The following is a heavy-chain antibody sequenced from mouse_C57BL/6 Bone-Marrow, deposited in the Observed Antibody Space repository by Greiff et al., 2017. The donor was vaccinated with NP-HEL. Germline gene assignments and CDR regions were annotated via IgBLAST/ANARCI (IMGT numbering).Heavy chain of an antibody. CDR2: ISYDGSN. J-gene: IGHJ4*01. Sequence: DVQLQESGPGLVKPSQSLSLTCSVTGYSITSGYYWNWIRQFPGNKLEWMGYISYDGSNNYNPSLKNRISITRDTSKNQFFLKLNSVTTEDTATYYCARRISMDYWGQGTSVTVSS. CDR3: ARRISMDY. CDR1: GYSITSGYY. V-gene: IGHV3-6*01.